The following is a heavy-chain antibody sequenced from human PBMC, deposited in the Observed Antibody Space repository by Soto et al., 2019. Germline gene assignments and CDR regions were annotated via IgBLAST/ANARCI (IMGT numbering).Heavy chain of an antibody. Sequence: GGSLRLSCAASGFTFSSYSMNWVRQAPGKGLEWVSSISSSSSYIYYAGSVKGRFTISRDNAKNSLYLQMNSLRAEDTAVYYCARADYYYGMDVWGQGTTVTVSS. CDR3: ARADYYYGMDV. CDR2: ISSSSSYI. CDR1: GFTFSSYS. V-gene: IGHV3-21*01. J-gene: IGHJ6*02.